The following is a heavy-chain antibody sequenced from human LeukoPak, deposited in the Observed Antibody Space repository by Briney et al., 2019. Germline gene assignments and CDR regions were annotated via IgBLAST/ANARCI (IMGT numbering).Heavy chain of an antibody. V-gene: IGHV3-7*02. Sequence: GGSLRLSCEASGLTFSGYWMSWVRQTPVKGLEWVANIKHDGSAKYYVGSVKGRFTISRDNANNSLSLFLQMNSLRDEDTAVYYCARAAYNSSPDYWGQGTLVTVSS. CDR1: GLTFSGYW. J-gene: IGHJ4*02. CDR3: ARAAYNSSPDY. D-gene: IGHD6-13*01. CDR2: IKHDGSAK.